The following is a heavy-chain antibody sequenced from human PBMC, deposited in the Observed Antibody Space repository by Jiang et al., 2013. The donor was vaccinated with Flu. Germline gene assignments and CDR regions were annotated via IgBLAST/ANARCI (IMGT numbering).Heavy chain of an antibody. V-gene: IGHV4-59*01. J-gene: IGHJ4*02. Sequence: KSRVTISVDTSKNQFSLKLSSVTAADTAVYYCARAKPSQSSGENDGFDYWGQGTLVTVSS. D-gene: IGHD2-15*01. CDR3: ARAKPSQSSGENDGFDY.